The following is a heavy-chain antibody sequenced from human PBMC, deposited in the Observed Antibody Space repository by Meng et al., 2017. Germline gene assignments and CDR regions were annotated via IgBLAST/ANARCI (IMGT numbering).Heavy chain of an antibody. V-gene: IGHV4-31*01. J-gene: IGHJ4*02. Sequence: QVRLQGPGPGLVKPSQTLSLTCTVSGGSISSGGYYWSWIRQHPGKGLEWIGYIYYSGSTYYNPSLKSLVTISVDTSKNQFSLKLSSVTAADTAVYYCARVTSSYYFDYWGQGTLVTVSS. CDR3: ARVTSSYYFDY. CDR2: IYYSGST. CDR1: GGSISSGGYY. D-gene: IGHD2/OR15-2a*01.